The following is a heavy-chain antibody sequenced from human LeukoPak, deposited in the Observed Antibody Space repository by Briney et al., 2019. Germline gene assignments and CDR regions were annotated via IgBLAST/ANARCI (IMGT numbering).Heavy chain of an antibody. CDR3: ARESYGSGSSDFDY. CDR2: ISDSAGST. J-gene: IGHJ4*02. D-gene: IGHD3-10*01. Sequence: TGGSLRLSCAASGFTFSNYAMSWVRQAPGKGLEWVSGISDSAGSTYYADSVKGRFTISRDNSKNTLYLQMNSLRAEDTAVYYCARESYGSGSSDFDYWGQGTLVTVSS. V-gene: IGHV3-23*01. CDR1: GFTFSNYA.